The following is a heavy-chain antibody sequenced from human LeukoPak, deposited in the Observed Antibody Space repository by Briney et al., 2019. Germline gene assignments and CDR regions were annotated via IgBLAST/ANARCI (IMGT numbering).Heavy chain of an antibody. CDR2: ISRSGGTT. J-gene: IGHJ6*02. V-gene: IGHV3-23*01. D-gene: IGHD6-13*01. Sequence: PGGSLRLSCTASGFTFSNYAMSWVRRAPGKGLEWVSAISRSGGTTNYADSVKGRFTISRDNSKNTLYLQMDSLRAEDTAVYYCAKVGSSMSFYYYYGMDVWGQGTTVTVSS. CDR1: GFTFSNYA. CDR3: AKVGSSMSFYYYYGMDV.